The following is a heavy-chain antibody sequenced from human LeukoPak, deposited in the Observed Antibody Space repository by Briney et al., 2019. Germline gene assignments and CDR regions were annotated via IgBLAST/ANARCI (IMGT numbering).Heavy chain of an antibody. CDR3: ARYHCSGGTCYHFDY. Sequence: PSETLSLTCTVSGGSISTYYWSWIRQPPGKGLEWIGYIYYSGSTNYNPSLKSRVTISVDTSKNQFSLKLSSVTAADTAVYYCARYHCSGGTCYHFDYWGQGALVTVSS. D-gene: IGHD2-15*01. CDR2: IYYSGST. V-gene: IGHV4-59*08. CDR1: GGSISTYY. J-gene: IGHJ4*02.